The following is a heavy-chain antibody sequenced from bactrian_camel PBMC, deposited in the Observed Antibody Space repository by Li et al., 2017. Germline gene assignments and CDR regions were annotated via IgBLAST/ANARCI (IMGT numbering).Heavy chain of an antibody. J-gene: IGHJ4*01. CDR1: GYIFSRCG. V-gene: IGHV3S1*01. Sequence: HVQLVESGGGSVQAGGSLKLSCVISGYIFSRCGMGWWRQAPGKELELVSTIKADGTTTYIDPVTGRFTISQDNVKNILYLQMNGLKTEDTAMYYCAADEWATIGRCRGSYSRRGQGTQVTVSS. CDR3: AADEWATIGRCRGSYSR. CDR2: IKADGTT. D-gene: IGHD4*01.